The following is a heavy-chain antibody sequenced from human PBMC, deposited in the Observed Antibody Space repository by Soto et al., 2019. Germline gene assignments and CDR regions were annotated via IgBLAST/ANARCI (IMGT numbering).Heavy chain of an antibody. D-gene: IGHD5-12*01. CDR1: GGTFSSYA. Sequence: SVKVSCKASGGTFSSYAISWVRQAPGQGLEWMGGIIPILGTANYAQKFQGRVTITADESTSTAYMELSSLRSEDTAVYYCAREPEWVLRYGHVWGQGTTVTVYS. CDR3: AREPEWVLRYGHV. V-gene: IGHV1-69*13. CDR2: IIPILGTA. J-gene: IGHJ6*02.